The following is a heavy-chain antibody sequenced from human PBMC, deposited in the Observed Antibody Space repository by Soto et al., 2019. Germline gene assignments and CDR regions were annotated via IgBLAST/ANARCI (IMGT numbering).Heavy chain of an antibody. J-gene: IGHJ4*02. CDR2: ISGSGGRT. D-gene: IGHD6-19*01. CDR1: GFTFSSYA. Sequence: VQLLESGGGLVQPGGSLRLSCAASGFTFSSYAMSWVRQAPGKGLEWVSAISGSGGRTYYADSVEGRFTISRYNAKNTLNLQMNSLRAEDTAVYYCAKEILQHQWLVLGLWGQGALVTVSS. V-gene: IGHV3-23*01. CDR3: AKEILQHQWLVLGL.